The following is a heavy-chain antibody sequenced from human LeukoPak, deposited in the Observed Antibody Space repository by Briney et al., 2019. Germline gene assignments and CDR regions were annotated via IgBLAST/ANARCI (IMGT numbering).Heavy chain of an antibody. CDR3: AKTDVGIGWHHFDY. V-gene: IGHV3-23*01. D-gene: IGHD6-19*01. Sequence: GSLRLSCGASGFTFSSYAMSWVRQAPGKGLEWVSAISNSGGRTYYEDSVKGRFTISRDNSDNTLYLQMNSLRAEDTAVYYCAKTDVGIGWHHFDYWGQGTLVTVSS. CDR2: ISNSGGRT. CDR1: GFTFSSYA. J-gene: IGHJ4*02.